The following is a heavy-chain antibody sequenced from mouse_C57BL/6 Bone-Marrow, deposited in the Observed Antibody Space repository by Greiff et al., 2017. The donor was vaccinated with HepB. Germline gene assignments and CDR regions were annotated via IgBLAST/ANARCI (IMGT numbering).Heavy chain of an antibody. J-gene: IGHJ2*01. CDR3: TTQRDLGVVFDY. V-gene: IGHV1-53*01. CDR1: GYTFTSYW. D-gene: IGHD1-1*01. CDR2: INPSNGGT. Sequence: QVHVKQPGTELVKPGASVKLSCKASGYTFTSYWMHWVKQRPGQGLEWIGNINPSNGGTNYNEKFKSKATITADTSSNTAYLQLSSLTSEDTAVYYCTTQRDLGVVFDYWGQGTTLTVSS.